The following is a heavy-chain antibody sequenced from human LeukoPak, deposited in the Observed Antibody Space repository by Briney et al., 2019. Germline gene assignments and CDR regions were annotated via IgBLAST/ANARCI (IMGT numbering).Heavy chain of an antibody. CDR3: ARRLIAVAGTAFDP. CDR2: INTNTGNP. V-gene: IGHV7-4-1*02. Sequence: ASVKVSCKASGYTFSSYAMNWVRQAPGQGLEWMGWINTNTGNPTYAQGFTGRFVFSLDTSVSTAYLQISSLKAEDTAVYYCARRLIAVAGTAFDPWGQGTLVTVSS. CDR1: GYTFSSYA. J-gene: IGHJ5*02. D-gene: IGHD6-19*01.